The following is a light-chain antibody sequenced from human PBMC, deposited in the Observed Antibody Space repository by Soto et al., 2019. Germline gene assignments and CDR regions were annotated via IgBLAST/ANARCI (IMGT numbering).Light chain of an antibody. V-gene: IGKV1-5*01. J-gene: IGKJ1*01. Sequence: DIQMTHSPSTLSASVGDRVTITFRSSESISSWLAWYQQKPGKAPKLLIYDVFNLASGVPSRFSGSGSGTEFTLTIGSLQPDDAATYYCHQYNTFWTFGQGTKVDIK. CDR3: HQYNTFWT. CDR2: DVF. CDR1: ESISSW.